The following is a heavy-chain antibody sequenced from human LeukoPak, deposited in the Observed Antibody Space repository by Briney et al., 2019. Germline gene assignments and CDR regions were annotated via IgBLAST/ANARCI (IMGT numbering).Heavy chain of an antibody. CDR3: ARNLYGGNLNYFDY. CDR1: GDSISSYY. CDR2: IYYSGST. J-gene: IGHJ4*02. D-gene: IGHD4-23*01. Sequence: ETVSLTCTVSGDSISSYYWSWIRQPPGKGLEWLGYIYYSGSTNYNPSLKSRVTISVDTSKSHFSLKLISVTAADTAVYYCARNLYGGNLNYFDYWGQGPLVPVTS. V-gene: IGHV4-59*01.